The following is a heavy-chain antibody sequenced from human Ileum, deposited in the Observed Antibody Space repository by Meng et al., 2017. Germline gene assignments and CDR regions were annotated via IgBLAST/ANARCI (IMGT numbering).Heavy chain of an antibody. D-gene: IGHD2-21*01. J-gene: IGHJ5*02. V-gene: IGHV4-4*02. CDR1: GASISSGYG. CDR2: IHHGGGT. CDR3: ARNGAYSADP. Sequence: VQRQGSGPGRVEPSGTLSLTCAVSGASISSGYGWSWVRQPPGKGLGWIGEIHHGGGTNYNPSLKSRVTISVDKSSNQYTLRLTSVTAADTAMYYCARNGAYSADPWGQGTLVTVSS.